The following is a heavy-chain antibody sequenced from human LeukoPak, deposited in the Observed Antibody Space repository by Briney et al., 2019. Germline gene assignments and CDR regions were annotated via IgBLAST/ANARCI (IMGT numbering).Heavy chain of an antibody. Sequence: GGSLRLSCAASGFTFSTYGMTWVRQAPGKGLEWVSSISGSGGSTYYADSVKGRVTVSRDNSKSTLFLQMNSLRAEDTAVYYCAKVSLNLNWYFDLWGRGTLVTVSS. CDR2: ISGSGGST. J-gene: IGHJ2*01. CDR1: GFTFSTYG. D-gene: IGHD1-7*01. V-gene: IGHV3-23*01. CDR3: AKVSLNLNWYFDL.